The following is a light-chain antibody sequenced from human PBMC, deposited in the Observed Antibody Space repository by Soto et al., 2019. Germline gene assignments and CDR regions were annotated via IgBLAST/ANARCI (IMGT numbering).Light chain of an antibody. CDR2: DSS. V-gene: IGKV3-11*01. CDR1: QNISSY. CDR3: QQRSNWPPEFT. Sequence: EIVLTQSPATLSLSPGERATLSCRASQNISSYLTWYQHKPGQAPRLLIYDSSHRATGIPARFNGSGSGTDCTLTISSLEPEDFAVYYCQQRSNWPPEFTFGQGTKLEI. J-gene: IGKJ2*01.